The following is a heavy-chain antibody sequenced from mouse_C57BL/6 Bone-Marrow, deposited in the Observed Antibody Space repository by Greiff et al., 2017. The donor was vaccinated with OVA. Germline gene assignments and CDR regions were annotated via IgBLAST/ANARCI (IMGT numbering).Heavy chain of an antibody. J-gene: IGHJ1*03. V-gene: IGHV1-69*01. CDR3: ARSSTVVAPRFDV. CDR1: GYTFTSYW. Sequence: VQLQQPGAELVMPGASVKLSCKASGYTFTSYWMHWVKQRPGQGLEWIGEIDPSDSYTNYNQKFKGKSTLTVDKSSSTAYMQLSSLTSEDSAVYYCARSSTVVAPRFDVWGTGTTVTVSS. D-gene: IGHD1-1*01. CDR2: IDPSDSYT.